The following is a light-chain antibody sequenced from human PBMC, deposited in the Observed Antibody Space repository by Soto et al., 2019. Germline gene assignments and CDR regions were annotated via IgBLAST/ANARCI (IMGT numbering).Light chain of an antibody. V-gene: IGLV2-23*01. CDR2: EGR. CDR3: SSYVGDSAYA. J-gene: IGLJ1*01. CDR1: TYGFETYNQ. Sequence: QSALTQPTSMSGSPGQSITISCSGTTYGFETYNQVSWYQQHPGKAPKILIYEGRKRPSGVSNRFSGSNSGNTASLTISGLQAEDEADYFCSSYVGDSAYAFGTGTKLTVL.